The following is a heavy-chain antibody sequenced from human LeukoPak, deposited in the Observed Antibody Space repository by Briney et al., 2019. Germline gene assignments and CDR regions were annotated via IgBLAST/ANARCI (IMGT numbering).Heavy chain of an antibody. CDR3: ATGYCSSTNCRIDY. CDR1: GGTFSSYA. J-gene: IGHJ4*02. V-gene: IGHV1-69*05. Sequence: SVKVSCKASGGTFSSYAISWVRQAPGQGLEWMGGIIPIFGTANYAQKFQGRVTITTDESTSTAYMELSSLRSEDTAVYYCATGYCSSTNCRIDYWGQGTLVSVSS. D-gene: IGHD2-2*03. CDR2: IIPIFGTA.